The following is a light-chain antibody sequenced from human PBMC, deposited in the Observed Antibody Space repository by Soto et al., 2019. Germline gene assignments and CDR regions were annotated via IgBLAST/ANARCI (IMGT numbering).Light chain of an antibody. Sequence: DIQMTQSPSSLSASVGDRVTITCRASQSISSYLNWYQQKPGKAPKLPIYAASSLQSGVPSRFSGSGSGTDFTLTISSLQPEDSATYYCLQDINYPWTFGQGTKVEIK. V-gene: IGKV1-39*01. CDR2: AAS. CDR1: QSISSY. J-gene: IGKJ1*01. CDR3: LQDINYPWT.